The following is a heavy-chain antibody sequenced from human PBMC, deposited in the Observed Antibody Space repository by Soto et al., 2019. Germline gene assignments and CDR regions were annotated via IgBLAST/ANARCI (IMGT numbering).Heavy chain of an antibody. V-gene: IGHV3-33*01. CDR1: GFPFSSYG. CDR2: IWYDGSNK. CDR3: TRSGG. Sequence: QVQLVESGGGVVQPGRSLRLSCAASGFPFSSYGMHWVRQAPGKGLEWVAVIWYDGSNKYYADSVKGRFTISRDNSKNMLYLQMNSLRAEDTAVYYCTRSGGWGQGTLVTVSS. D-gene: IGHD6-19*01. J-gene: IGHJ4*02.